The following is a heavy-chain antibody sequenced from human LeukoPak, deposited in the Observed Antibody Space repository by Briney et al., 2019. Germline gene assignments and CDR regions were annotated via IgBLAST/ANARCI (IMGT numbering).Heavy chain of an antibody. CDR3: ARLVKRGIGYSSSWYQWFDP. J-gene: IGHJ5*02. Sequence: SETLSLTCTVSGGSISSYYWSWIRQPPGKGLDWIGYIYYSGSTNYNPSLKSRVTISVDTSKNQFSLKLSSVTAADTAVYYCARLVKRGIGYSSSWYQWFDPWGQGTLVTVSS. D-gene: IGHD6-13*01. CDR1: GGSISSYY. V-gene: IGHV4-59*08. CDR2: IYYSGST.